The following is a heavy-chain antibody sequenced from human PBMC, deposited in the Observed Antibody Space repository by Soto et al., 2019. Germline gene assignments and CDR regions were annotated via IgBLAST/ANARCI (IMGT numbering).Heavy chain of an antibody. CDR2: ISGSGGST. D-gene: IGHD2-2*01. Sequence: GGSLRLSCAASGFTFSSYAMSWVRQAPGKGLEWVSGISGSGGSTYYADSVKGRFTISRDNAKNSLYLQMNSLGAEDTAVYYCARYCSSTSCRNWFDPWGQGTLVTVSS. CDR1: GFTFSSYA. J-gene: IGHJ5*02. V-gene: IGHV3-23*01. CDR3: ARYCSSTSCRNWFDP.